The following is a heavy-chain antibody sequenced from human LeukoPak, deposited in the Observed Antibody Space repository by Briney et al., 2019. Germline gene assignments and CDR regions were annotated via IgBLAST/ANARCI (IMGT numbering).Heavy chain of an antibody. J-gene: IGHJ6*03. Sequence: GASVKVSCKASGYTFTSYYMHWVRQAPGQGLEWMGIINPSGGSTSYAQKFQGRVTMTRDTSISTAYMELSRLRPDDTAVYYCAIRTLGLLRKGGAMDVWGKGTTVTVSS. CDR2: INPSGGST. D-gene: IGHD5-12*01. CDR1: GYTFTSYY. V-gene: IGHV1-46*01. CDR3: AIRTLGLLRKGGAMDV.